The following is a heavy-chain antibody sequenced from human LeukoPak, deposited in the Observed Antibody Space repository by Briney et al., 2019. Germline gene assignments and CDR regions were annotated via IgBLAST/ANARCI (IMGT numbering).Heavy chain of an antibody. V-gene: IGHV4-59*01. D-gene: IGHD6-13*01. CDR2: IFYSGTT. CDR3: ARTTAAGTYYFDY. J-gene: IGHJ4*02. CDR1: GGAISGYY. Sequence: SETLSLTCTVSGGAISGYYWSWIRQPPGKGLEWIGYIFYSGTTNYNPSLKSRVAISVDTSKKRFSLKLSSVTAADTAVYYCARTTAAGTYYFDYWGQGTLVTVSS.